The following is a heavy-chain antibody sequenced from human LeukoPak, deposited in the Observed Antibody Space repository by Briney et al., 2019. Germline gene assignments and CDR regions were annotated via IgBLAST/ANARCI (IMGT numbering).Heavy chain of an antibody. CDR2: IYYGGST. D-gene: IGHD3-3*01. CDR3: ASRDDFWSGPIDY. Sequence: PSETLSLTCTVSGGSISSSSYYWGWIRQPPGKGLEWIGSIYYGGSTYYNPSLKSRVTISVDTSKNQFSLKLSSVTAADTAVYYCASRDDFWSGPIDYWGQGTLVTVSS. V-gene: IGHV4-39*01. J-gene: IGHJ4*02. CDR1: GGSISSSSYY.